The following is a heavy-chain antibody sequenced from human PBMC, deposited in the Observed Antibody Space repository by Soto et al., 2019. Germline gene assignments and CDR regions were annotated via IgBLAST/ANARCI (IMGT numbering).Heavy chain of an antibody. CDR1: GFTFSSYA. Sequence: GGSLRLSCAASGFTFSSYAMSWVRQAPGKGLEWVSAISGSGGSTYYADSVKGRFTISRDNSKNTLYLQMNSLRAEDTAVYYCAKDLVMITFGGVSVHGGAFYIWGPGTMVTV. CDR2: ISGSGGST. CDR3: AKDLVMITFGGVSVHGGAFYI. D-gene: IGHD3-16*02. J-gene: IGHJ3*02. V-gene: IGHV3-23*01.